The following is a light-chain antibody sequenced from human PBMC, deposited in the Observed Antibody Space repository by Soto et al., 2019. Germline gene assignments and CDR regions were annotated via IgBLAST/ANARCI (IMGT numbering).Light chain of an antibody. V-gene: IGLV2-14*01. CDR1: SSDVGGYNY. CDR3: SSYTSSSTLV. J-gene: IGLJ1*01. Sequence: QFVLTQPASVSGSPGQSITISCTGTSSDVGGYNYVSWYQQHPGKAPKLMIYEVSNRPSGVSNLFSGSKSGYTASLTISGLQAEDEADYYCSSYTSSSTLVFGTGTKLTVL. CDR2: EVS.